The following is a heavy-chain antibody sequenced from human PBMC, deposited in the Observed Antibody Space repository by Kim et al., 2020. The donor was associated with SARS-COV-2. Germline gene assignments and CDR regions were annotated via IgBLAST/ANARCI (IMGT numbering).Heavy chain of an antibody. D-gene: IGHD2-21*01. CDR2: IYYSGST. CDR1: GGSISSYY. J-gene: IGHJ3*02. V-gene: IGHV4-59*01. Sequence: SETLSLTCTVSGGSISSYYWSWIRQPPGKGLEWIGYIYYSGSTNYNPSLKSRVTISVDTSKNQFSLKLSSVTTADTAVYYCARVRGRVVDAFDIWGQGTMVTVSS. CDR3: ARVRGRVVDAFDI.